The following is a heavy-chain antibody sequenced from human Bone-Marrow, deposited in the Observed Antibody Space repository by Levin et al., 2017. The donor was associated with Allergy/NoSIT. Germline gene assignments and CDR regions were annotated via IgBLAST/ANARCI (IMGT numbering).Heavy chain of an antibody. Sequence: SQTLSLTCAVYGGSFSGYYWSWIRQPPGKGLEWIGEINHSGSTNYNPSLKSRVTISVDTSKNQFSLKLSSVTAADTAVYYCARGMEHIVVVTAVYYFDYWGQGTLVTVSS. J-gene: IGHJ4*02. CDR2: INHSGST. V-gene: IGHV4-34*01. D-gene: IGHD2-21*02. CDR3: ARGMEHIVVVTAVYYFDY. CDR1: GGSFSGYY.